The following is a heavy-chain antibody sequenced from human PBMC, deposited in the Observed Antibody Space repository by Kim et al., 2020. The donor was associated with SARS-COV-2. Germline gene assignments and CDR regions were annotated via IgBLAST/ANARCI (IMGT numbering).Heavy chain of an antibody. Sequence: VKGRFTISRDNAKNSLYLQRNRLSAEGTAVYYCAREGNDGGGNSESFDYWGQGTLVTVSS. CDR3: AREGNDGGGNSESFDY. V-gene: IGHV3-48*03. D-gene: IGHD2-21*02. J-gene: IGHJ4*02.